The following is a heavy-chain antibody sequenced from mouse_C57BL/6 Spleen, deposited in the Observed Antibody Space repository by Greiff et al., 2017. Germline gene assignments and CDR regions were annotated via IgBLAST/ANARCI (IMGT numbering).Heavy chain of an antibody. CDR3: ARYGSSCGGYFDV. CDR1: GFNIKDYY. V-gene: IGHV14-2*01. Sequence: EVQGVESGAELVKPGASVKLSCTASGFNIKDYYMHWVKQRTEQGLEWIGRIDPEDGETKYASKFQGKATITADTSSNTAYLQLSSLASEDTAVYYWARYGSSCGGYFDVWGTGTTVTVSS. J-gene: IGHJ1*03. D-gene: IGHD1-1*01. CDR2: IDPEDGET.